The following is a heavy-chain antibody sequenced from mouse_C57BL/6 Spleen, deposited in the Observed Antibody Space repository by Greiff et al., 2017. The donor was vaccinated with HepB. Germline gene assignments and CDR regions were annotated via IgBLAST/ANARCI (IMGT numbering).Heavy chain of an antibody. J-gene: IGHJ4*01. CDR2: INPYNGGT. CDR1: GYTFTDYY. V-gene: IGHV1-19*01. Sequence: EVQLQQSGPVLVKPGASVKMSCKASGYTFTDYYMNWVKQSHGKSLEWIGVINPYNGGTSYNQKFKGKATLTVDKSSSTAYMELNSLTSEDSAVYYCARGSSYYGSSLYYAMDDWGQGTSVTVSS. D-gene: IGHD1-1*01. CDR3: ARGSSYYGSSLYYAMDD.